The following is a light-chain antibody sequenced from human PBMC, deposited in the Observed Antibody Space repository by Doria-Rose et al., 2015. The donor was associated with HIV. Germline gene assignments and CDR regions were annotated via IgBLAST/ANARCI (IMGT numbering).Light chain of an antibody. CDR2: AAS. Sequence: ALRVTPSPSPLSASPGDRGTLPCRAGQGISHFLAWDQQKPGKAPKLLIYAASTLQSGVPSRFSGSGSGTDFTLTISYLQSEDFATYYCQQYYSYPPTFGQGTKVEVK. CDR1: QGISHF. J-gene: IGKJ1*01. V-gene: IGKV1-8*01. CDR3: QQYYSYPPT.